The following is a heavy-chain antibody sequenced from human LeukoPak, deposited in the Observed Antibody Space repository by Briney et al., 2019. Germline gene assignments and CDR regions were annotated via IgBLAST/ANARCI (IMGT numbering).Heavy chain of an antibody. D-gene: IGHD3-10*01. CDR3: ARGMRGFGELPYYYYYMDV. Sequence: PGRTLRLSCAPSGFTFSSYSMQWVPRAPGRGQEYGLAISSNGGSTYFASSVKGRFTIPRDHSKNALYLQMGSLRAEDMAVYYCARGMRGFGELPYYYYYMDVWGKGTTVTVSS. J-gene: IGHJ6*03. CDR1: GFTFSSYS. CDR2: ISSNGGST. V-gene: IGHV3-64*01.